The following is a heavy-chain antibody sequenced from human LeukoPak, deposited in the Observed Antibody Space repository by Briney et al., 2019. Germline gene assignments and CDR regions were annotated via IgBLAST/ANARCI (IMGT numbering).Heavy chain of an antibody. V-gene: IGHV2-5*02. CDR2: IYWDDDK. D-gene: IGHD4-17*01. Sequence: SGPTLVNPTQTLTLTCTFSGFPLNTSGVGVGWIRQPPGKALEWLALIYWDDDKYYSPSLKSRLTTTKDTSKNQVVLIMTNMDPVDTATYYCAHRFVHGDYDYWGQGTLVTVSS. CDR3: AHRFVHGDYDY. CDR1: GFPLNTSGVG. J-gene: IGHJ4*02.